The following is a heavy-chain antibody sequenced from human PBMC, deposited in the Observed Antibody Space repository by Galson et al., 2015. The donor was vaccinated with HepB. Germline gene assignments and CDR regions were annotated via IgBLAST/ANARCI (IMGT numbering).Heavy chain of an antibody. Sequence: SLRLSCAASGFTFTTYAMHWVRQAPGKGLEWVAVISHAANNKYYADSVKGRFTISRDNSKNTLYLQMNSLSVEDTAVYYCVRGWGFDFWGQGTLVTVSS. J-gene: IGHJ4*02. CDR1: GFTFTTYA. CDR3: VRGWGFDF. D-gene: IGHD7-27*01. V-gene: IGHV3-30*04. CDR2: ISHAANNK.